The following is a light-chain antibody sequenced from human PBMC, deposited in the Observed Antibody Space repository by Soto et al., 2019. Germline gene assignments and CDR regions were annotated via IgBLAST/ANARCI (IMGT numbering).Light chain of an antibody. J-gene: IGKJ1*01. CDR1: QSVGPN. Sequence: EIVWMQSAATLSVSPGDSATLSCRASQSVGPNLVWYQQRFGQSPRLLIYHVSTRATGVPARFSGSGSETEFTLTISSLQPEDFAIYYCHQYNNWPSWTFGQGTKVDIK. CDR2: HVS. V-gene: IGKV3-15*01. CDR3: HQYNNWPSWT.